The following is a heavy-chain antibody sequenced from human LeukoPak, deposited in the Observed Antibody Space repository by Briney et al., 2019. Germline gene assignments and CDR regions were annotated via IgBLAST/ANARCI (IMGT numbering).Heavy chain of an antibody. CDR3: ARDQGYCSSTSCYAGESAYYFDY. CDR1: GFTFSNYW. Sequence: GGSLRLSCAASGFTFSNYWMSWVRQAPGKGLEWVANIEQDGSEKYYVDSVKGRFTISRDNANNSVYLQMNSLRAEDTAVYYCARDQGYCSSTSCYAGESAYYFDYWGQGTLVTVSS. J-gene: IGHJ4*02. D-gene: IGHD2-2*01. V-gene: IGHV3-7*01. CDR2: IEQDGSEK.